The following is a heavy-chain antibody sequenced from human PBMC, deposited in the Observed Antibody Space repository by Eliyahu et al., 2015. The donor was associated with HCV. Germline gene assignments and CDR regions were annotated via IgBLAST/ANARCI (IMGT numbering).Heavy chain of an antibody. J-gene: IGHJ4*02. CDR1: GGSFSDYY. V-gene: IGHV4-34*02. CDR2: INRRGNT. CDR3: AGAIPVAVSLKDY. D-gene: IGHD6-19*01. Sequence: QVQLQQWXAGLXKPSETLSLTXAVYGGSFSDYYWTWIRQPPGRGLEWIGEINRRGNTNCNPSLKSRVTISIDTSKNQFSLNLSSVTAADTAVYYCAGAIPVAVSLKDYWGQGTXVTVSS.